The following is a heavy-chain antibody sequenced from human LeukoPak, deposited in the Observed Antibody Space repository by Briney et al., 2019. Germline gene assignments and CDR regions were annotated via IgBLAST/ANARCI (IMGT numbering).Heavy chain of an antibody. J-gene: IGHJ5*02. Sequence: SETLSLTCSVSGGSISGYYWNWIRQPPGKGLEWIGYTYSSGSTNYNPPLRSRVTISVDTSKNQFSLMLTSVTAADTAIYYCTRHSSSRGSRFDPWGQGTLVTVSS. D-gene: IGHD2-2*01. CDR1: GGSISGYY. V-gene: IGHV4-4*09. CDR2: TYSSGST. CDR3: TRHSSSRGSRFDP.